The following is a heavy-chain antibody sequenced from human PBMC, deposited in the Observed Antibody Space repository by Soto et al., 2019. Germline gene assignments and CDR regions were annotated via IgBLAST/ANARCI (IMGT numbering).Heavy chain of an antibody. D-gene: IGHD1-26*01. V-gene: IGHV4-34*01. Sequence: PSETLSLTCAVYGGSFSGYYWSWIRQPPGKGLEWIGEINHSGSTNYNPSIKSRVTISVDTSKNQFSLKLSSVTAADTAVYYCASQYSWSYPDAFDIWGQGTMVTVSS. CDR1: GGSFSGYY. CDR2: INHSGST. CDR3: ASQYSWSYPDAFDI. J-gene: IGHJ3*02.